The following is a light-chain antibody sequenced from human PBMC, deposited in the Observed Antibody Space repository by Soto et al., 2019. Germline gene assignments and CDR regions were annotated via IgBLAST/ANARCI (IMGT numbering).Light chain of an antibody. V-gene: IGLV2-23*03. CDR2: EGI. J-gene: IGLJ2*01. CDR3: CSYAGSNTFVL. CDR1: SSDVGRYDL. Sequence: QSALTQPASVSGSPGQSITISCTGTSSDVGRYDLVSWYQQHPGKAPKLMIYEGIKRPSGVSNRFSGSKSGNTASLTISGRQAEEEGDYYCCSYAGSNTFVLFGGGTKLTVL.